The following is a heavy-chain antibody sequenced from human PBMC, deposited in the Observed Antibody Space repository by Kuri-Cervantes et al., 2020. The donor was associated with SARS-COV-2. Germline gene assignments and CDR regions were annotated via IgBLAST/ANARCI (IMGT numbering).Heavy chain of an antibody. CDR2: ISYDGTTL. V-gene: IGHV3-30*04. J-gene: IGHJ4*02. Sequence: GESLKISCAASGFTFGNYAMHWVRQAPGKGLEWVAIISYDGTTLYQNSVKGRFTISRDNSRNTVYLQMNSLRRGDTAIYYCAREGPHSSSSEVDYWGQGTLVTVSS. CDR3: AREGPHSSSSEVDY. D-gene: IGHD6-6*01. CDR1: GFTFGNYA.